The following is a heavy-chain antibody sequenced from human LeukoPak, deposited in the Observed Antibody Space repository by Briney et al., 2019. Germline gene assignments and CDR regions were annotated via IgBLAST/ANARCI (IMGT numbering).Heavy chain of an antibody. CDR3: ARGGMITFGGVIGYYGMDV. Sequence: ASVKVSCKASGYTFTSYGISWVRQAPGQGLEWMGWISAYNGNTNYAQKLQGRVTMTTDTSTSTAYMELRSLRSDVTAVYYCARGGMITFGGVIGYYGMDVWGQGTTVTVSS. D-gene: IGHD3-16*01. J-gene: IGHJ6*02. CDR2: ISAYNGNT. CDR1: GYTFTSYG. V-gene: IGHV1-18*01.